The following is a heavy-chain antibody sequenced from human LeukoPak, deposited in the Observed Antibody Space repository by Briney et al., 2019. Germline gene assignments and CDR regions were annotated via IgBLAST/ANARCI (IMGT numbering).Heavy chain of an antibody. CDR2: IYYSGST. CDR3: ARGNPYYYDSSGYDYYYYYYMDV. CDR1: GGSISSSSYY. V-gene: IGHV4-39*07. J-gene: IGHJ6*03. Sequence: SETLSLTCTVSGGSISSSSYYWGWIRQPPGKGLEWIGSIYYSGSTYYNPSLKSRVTISVDTSKNQFSLKLSSVTAADTAVYYCARGNPYYYDSSGYDYYYYYYMDVWGKGTTVTVSS. D-gene: IGHD3-22*01.